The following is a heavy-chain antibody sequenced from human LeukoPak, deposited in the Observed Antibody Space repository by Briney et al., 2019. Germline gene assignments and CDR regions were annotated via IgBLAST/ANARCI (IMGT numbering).Heavy chain of an antibody. J-gene: IGHJ4*02. CDR3: ARVPMVRGVIFDY. CDR2: INHWGST. CDR1: GGPFRGYH. D-gene: IGHD3-10*01. Sequence: ETLSLTCAVYGGPFRGYHWSWIRQPPGKGLEWTGEINHWGSTKHNPSPKNRLPISVDTTKIHISLKVSSVTAACTAVYDCARVPMVRGVIFDYWGQGTLVTVSS. V-gene: IGHV4-34*01.